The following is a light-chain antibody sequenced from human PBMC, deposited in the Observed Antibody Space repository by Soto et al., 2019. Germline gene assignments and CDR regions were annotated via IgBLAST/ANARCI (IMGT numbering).Light chain of an antibody. CDR1: SSNIGSNP. Sequence: QSVLTQPPSASGTPGQRVTISCSGSSSNIGSNPVNWYQQLPGTAPKLLIYSNNQRPSGVPDRFSGSKSGTSASLAISGLQAEDEAGYYCAAWDDSLSGVVVGGGTKRTVL. V-gene: IGLV1-44*01. J-gene: IGLJ2*01. CDR3: AAWDDSLSGVV. CDR2: SNN.